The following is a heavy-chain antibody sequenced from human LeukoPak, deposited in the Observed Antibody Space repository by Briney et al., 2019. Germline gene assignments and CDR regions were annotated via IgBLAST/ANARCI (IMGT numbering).Heavy chain of an antibody. J-gene: IGHJ3*02. CDR1: GGSISSYY. CDR2: IYYSGST. D-gene: IGHD3-22*01. Sequence: SETLSLTCTVSGGSISSYYWSWIRQPPGKGLEWIGYIYYSGSTNYNPSLKSRVTISVDTSKNQFSLKLSSVTAADTAVYYCARCDRDAFDTWGQGTMVTVSS. V-gene: IGHV4-59*01. CDR3: ARCDRDAFDT.